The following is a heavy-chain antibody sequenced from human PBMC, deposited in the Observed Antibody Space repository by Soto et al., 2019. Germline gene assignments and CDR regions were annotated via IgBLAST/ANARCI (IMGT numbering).Heavy chain of an antibody. CDR2: IYPGDSET. J-gene: IGHJ4*02. V-gene: IGHV5-51*01. Sequence: PGESLKISCQGSGYSFTTYWIGWVRQVPGKGLDYMGIIYPGDSETKYSPSFQGRVTISADKSITTAYLQWSSLRASDTAMYYCAGLVNIFDFDYWGQGTLVTVSS. CDR1: GYSFTTYW. D-gene: IGHD2-21*01. CDR3: AGLVNIFDFDY.